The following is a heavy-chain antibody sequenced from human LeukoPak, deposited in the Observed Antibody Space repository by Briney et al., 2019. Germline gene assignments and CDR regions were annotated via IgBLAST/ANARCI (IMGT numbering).Heavy chain of an antibody. Sequence: ASVKVSCKAFGYTFTGYYMHWVRQAPGQGLEWMGRINPNSGGTNYAQKFQGRVTMARDTSISTAYMELSRLRSDDTAVYYCARDFVMITGTDRYFDYWGQGTLVTVSS. D-gene: IGHD1-20*01. CDR3: ARDFVMITGTDRYFDY. V-gene: IGHV1-2*06. CDR2: INPNSGGT. J-gene: IGHJ4*02. CDR1: GYTFTGYY.